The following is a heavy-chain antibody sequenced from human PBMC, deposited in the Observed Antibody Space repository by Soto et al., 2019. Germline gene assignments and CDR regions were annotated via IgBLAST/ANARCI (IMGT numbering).Heavy chain of an antibody. V-gene: IGHV1-69*01. CDR3: ARDLPAPIPLPSYYYYGMDV. D-gene: IGHD2-2*02. J-gene: IGHJ6*02. Sequence: QVQLVQSGAEVKKPGSSVKVSCKASGGTFSSYAISWVRQAPGQGLEWMGGIIPIFGTANYAQKFQGRVTITADEHTSTAYMELSSLRADDTAVYYCARDLPAPIPLPSYYYYGMDVWGQGTTVTVSS. CDR2: IIPIFGTA. CDR1: GGTFSSYA.